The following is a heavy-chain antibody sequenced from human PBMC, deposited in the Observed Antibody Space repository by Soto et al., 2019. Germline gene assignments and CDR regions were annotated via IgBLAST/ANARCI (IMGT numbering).Heavy chain of an antibody. CDR2: IYWDDDQ. V-gene: IGHV2-5*02. Sequence: QITLKESGPTLVKPTQTLTLTCTFSGFSLTTRGVGVGWIRQPPGKALEWLALIYWDDDQGYSPSLKSRLTITKTTSKNQWLPTTTNMDPVNTAPSYCAHRLRGYSSHFDYWRQGTLVTVSS. CDR3: AHRLRGYSSHFDY. J-gene: IGHJ4*02. D-gene: IGHD5-18*01. CDR1: GFSLTTRGVG.